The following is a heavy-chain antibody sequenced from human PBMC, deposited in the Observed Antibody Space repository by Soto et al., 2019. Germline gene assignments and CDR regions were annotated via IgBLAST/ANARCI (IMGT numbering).Heavy chain of an antibody. Sequence: QVQLVQSGAEVKKPGASVKVSCKASGYTFTSYDINWVRQATGQGLEWMGWMNPNSGNTGYAQKFQGRVTMTRNTSISTAYMELRSLRSEDTAVYYCARSPKRIADLTRGWFDPWGQGTLVTVST. D-gene: IGHD6-13*01. CDR1: GYTFTSYD. J-gene: IGHJ5*02. V-gene: IGHV1-8*01. CDR3: ARSPKRIADLTRGWFDP. CDR2: MNPNSGNT.